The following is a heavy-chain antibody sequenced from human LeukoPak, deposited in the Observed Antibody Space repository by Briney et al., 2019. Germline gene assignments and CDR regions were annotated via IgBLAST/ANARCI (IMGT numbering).Heavy chain of an antibody. D-gene: IGHD4-17*01. Sequence: GGSLRLSCAASGFTFSSYGMHWVRQAPGKGLEWVAFIRYDGSNKYYADSVKGRFTISRDNSKNTLYLQMNSLRAEDTAVYYCTKDLHMTTVTTDPTFDYWGQGTLVTVSS. V-gene: IGHV3-30*02. CDR2: IRYDGSNK. J-gene: IGHJ4*02. CDR1: GFTFSSYG. CDR3: TKDLHMTTVTTDPTFDY.